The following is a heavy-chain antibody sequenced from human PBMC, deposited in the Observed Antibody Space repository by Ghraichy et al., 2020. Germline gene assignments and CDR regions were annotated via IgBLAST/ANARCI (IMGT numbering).Heavy chain of an antibody. CDR1: GDSIITSSDF. J-gene: IGHJ4*02. CDR3: ARALRTIAPAGTLDF. V-gene: IGHV4-39*07. CDR2: IYHNGIT. Sequence: SETLSLTYTVSGDSIITSSDFWGWIRQTPGKGLEWIGSIYHNGITYYNPSLKSRVALSVQTSKSQFSLQLSSVTAADTAVYYCARALRTIAPAGTLDFWGPGILVTVSS. D-gene: IGHD6-13*01.